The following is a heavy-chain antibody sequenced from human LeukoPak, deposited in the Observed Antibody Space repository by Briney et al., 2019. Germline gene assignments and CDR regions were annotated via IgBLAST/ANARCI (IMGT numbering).Heavy chain of an antibody. V-gene: IGHV1-69*13. CDR2: IIPIFGTA. CDR3: ARDSVVPAAIGWFDP. CDR1: GGTFSSYA. Sequence: SVKVSCKASGGTFSSYAISWVRQAPGQGLEWMGGIIPIFGTANYAQKFQGRVTITADESTSTAYMELSSLRSEDTAVYYCARDSVVPAAIGWFDPWGQGTLVTVSS. J-gene: IGHJ5*02. D-gene: IGHD2-2*01.